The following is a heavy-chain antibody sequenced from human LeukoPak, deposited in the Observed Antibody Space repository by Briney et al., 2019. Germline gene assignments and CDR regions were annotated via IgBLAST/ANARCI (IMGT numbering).Heavy chain of an antibody. Sequence: ASVKVSCKASGYSFSRYDINWVRQATGQGLEWMGWNNPNSGGTNYAQKFQGRVTMTRDTSISTAYMELSRLRSDDTAVYYCARPKTGYCSSTSCGNWFDPWGQGTLVTVSS. CDR3: ARPKTGYCSSTSCGNWFDP. CDR1: GYSFSRYD. V-gene: IGHV1-2*02. D-gene: IGHD2-2*01. J-gene: IGHJ5*02. CDR2: NNPNSGGT.